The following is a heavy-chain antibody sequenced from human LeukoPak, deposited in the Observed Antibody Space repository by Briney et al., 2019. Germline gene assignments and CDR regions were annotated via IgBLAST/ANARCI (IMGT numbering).Heavy chain of an antibody. D-gene: IGHD3-3*01. CDR3: ARDLGEWVTYYDFWSGPRIGDYYGMDV. CDR2: IWYDGSNK. Sequence: PGRSLRLSCAASGFTFSSYGMHWVRQAPGKGLEWVAVIWYDGSNKYYADSVKGRFTISRDNSKDTLYLQMNSLRAEDTAVYYCARDLGEWVTYYDFWSGPRIGDYYGMDVWGQGTTVTVSS. J-gene: IGHJ6*02. V-gene: IGHV3-30*19. CDR1: GFTFSSYG.